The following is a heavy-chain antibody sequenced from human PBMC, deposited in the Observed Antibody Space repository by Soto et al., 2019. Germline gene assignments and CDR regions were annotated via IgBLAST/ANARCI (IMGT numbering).Heavy chain of an antibody. V-gene: IGHV3-43*02. CDR2: ISGDGGST. J-gene: IGHJ4*02. Sequence: GESLKISCAASGFTFDDYAMHWVRQAPGKGLEWVSLISGDGGSTYYADSVKGRFTISRDNSKNSLYLQMNSLRTEDTALYYCAKDNGDDSPDYFDYWGQGTLVTVSS. CDR3: AKDNGDDSPDYFDY. CDR1: GFTFDDYA. D-gene: IGHD3-10*01.